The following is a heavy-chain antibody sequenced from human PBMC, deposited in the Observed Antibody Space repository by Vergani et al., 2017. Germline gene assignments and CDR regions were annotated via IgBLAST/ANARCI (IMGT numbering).Heavy chain of an antibody. CDR3: AKGENYYGSGSYPPRDGY. Sequence: QVQLVEPGGGVVQPGGSLRLSCAASGFTFSSYGMHWVRQAPGKGLEWVAFIRYDGSNKYYADSVKGRFTISRDNSKNTLYLQMNSLRAEDTAVYYCAKGENYYGSGSYPPRDGYWGQGTLVTVSS. V-gene: IGHV3-30*02. CDR1: GFTFSSYG. D-gene: IGHD3-10*01. J-gene: IGHJ4*02. CDR2: IRYDGSNK.